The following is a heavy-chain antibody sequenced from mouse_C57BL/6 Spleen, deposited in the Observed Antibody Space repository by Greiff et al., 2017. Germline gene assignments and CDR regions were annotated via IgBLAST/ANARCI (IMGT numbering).Heavy chain of an antibody. Sequence: EVQRVESGGGLVKPGGSLKLSCAASGFTFSDYGMHWVRQAPEKGLEWVAYISSGSSTSYYADTVKGRFTISRDNAKNTLFLQMTRLRSEDTAMYYCARTTRGAMDYWGQGTSVTVSS. CDR2: ISSGSSTS. J-gene: IGHJ4*01. V-gene: IGHV5-17*01. D-gene: IGHD1-1*01. CDR1: GFTFSDYG. CDR3: ARTTRGAMDY.